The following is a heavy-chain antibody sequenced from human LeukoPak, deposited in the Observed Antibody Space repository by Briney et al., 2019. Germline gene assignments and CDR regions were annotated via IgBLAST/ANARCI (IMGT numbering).Heavy chain of an antibody. CDR3: ARDQRLGTFDY. Sequence: SETLSLTCTVSGGSIGSFYWSWIRQPPGKGLEWIGYIYYSGNTKYNPSLKSRVTILVDTSKNQFSLKLSSVTAADTAVYYCARDQRLGTFDYWGQGTLVTVSS. CDR1: GGSIGSFY. CDR2: IYYSGNT. V-gene: IGHV4-59*01. D-gene: IGHD3-16*01. J-gene: IGHJ4*02.